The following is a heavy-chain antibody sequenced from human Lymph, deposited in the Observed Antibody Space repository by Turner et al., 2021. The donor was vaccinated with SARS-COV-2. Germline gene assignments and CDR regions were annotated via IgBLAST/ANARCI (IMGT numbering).Heavy chain of an antibody. CDR1: GYTLTELS. J-gene: IGHJ6*02. D-gene: IGHD6-19*01. Sequence: QVQLVQSVAEGKKRGAAVKVCFKVSGYTLTELSIHWVRQAPGNGLGWMEGFDPEDAGTIYAQEFQGRETMTEDTNTGTTNMKLSSLRSEDPAMYYWATAQAVADYFPKYCGMDVWGQGTTVTVSS. CDR3: ATAQAVADYFPKYCGMDV. CDR2: FDPEDAGT. V-gene: IGHV1-24*01.